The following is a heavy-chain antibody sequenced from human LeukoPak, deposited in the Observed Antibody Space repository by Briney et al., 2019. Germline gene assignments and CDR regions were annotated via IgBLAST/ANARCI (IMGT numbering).Heavy chain of an antibody. CDR3: AKVSGRLLKGCIDY. V-gene: IGHV3-23*01. CDR1: GFTFSSYG. CDR2: ISGSGYST. J-gene: IGHJ4*02. D-gene: IGHD3-3*01. Sequence: GGSLRLSCAASGFTFSSYGMTWVRQVPGKGLEWVSGISGSGYSTYYAASVKGRFTISRDNSKNTLYLQMNSLRVEDTAVYYCAKVSGRLLKGCIDYWGQGTLVTVSS.